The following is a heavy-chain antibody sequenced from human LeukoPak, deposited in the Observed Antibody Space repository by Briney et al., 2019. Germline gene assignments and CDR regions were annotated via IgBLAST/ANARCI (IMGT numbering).Heavy chain of an antibody. D-gene: IGHD1-26*01. Sequence: PSETLSLACTVSGYSISSGYYWGWIRQPPGKGLEWIGSIYRSGSTYYNPSLKSRVTISVDTSKNQFSLKLSSVTAADTAVYYCATGGVWDLLNYWGQGTLVTVSS. CDR2: IYRSGST. CDR1: GYSISSGYY. J-gene: IGHJ4*02. CDR3: ATGGVWDLLNY. V-gene: IGHV4-38-2*02.